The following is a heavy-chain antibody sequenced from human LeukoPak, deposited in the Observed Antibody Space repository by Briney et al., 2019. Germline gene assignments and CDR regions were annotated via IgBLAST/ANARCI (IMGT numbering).Heavy chain of an antibody. V-gene: IGHV4-59*08. CDR1: GGSVSSYY. CDR3: ARGWPFDY. J-gene: IGHJ4*02. Sequence: SETLSLTCTVSGGSVSSYYWSWIRQPPGKGLEWIGYIYYSGSTNYSPSLKSRVTISVDTSKNHFSLKLSSVTAADTAVYYCARGWPFDYWGQGTLVTVSS. CDR2: IYYSGST.